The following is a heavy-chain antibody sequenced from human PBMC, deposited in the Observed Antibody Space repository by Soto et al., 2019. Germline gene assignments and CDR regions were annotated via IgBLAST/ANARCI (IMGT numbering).Heavy chain of an antibody. D-gene: IGHD1-26*01. CDR3: ARSYGYAFDI. CDR1: GGSISSYY. V-gene: IGHV4-59*01. J-gene: IGHJ3*02. CDR2: IYYSGST. Sequence: QVQLQESGPGLVKPSETLSLTCTVSGGSISSYYWSWIRQPPGKGLEWIGYIYYSGSTNYNPSLKSRVTISVDTSKNQFCLQLSSVTAADTAVYYCARSYGYAFDIWGQGTRVTVSS.